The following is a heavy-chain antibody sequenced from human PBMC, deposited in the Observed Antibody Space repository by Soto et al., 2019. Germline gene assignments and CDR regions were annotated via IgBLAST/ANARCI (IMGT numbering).Heavy chain of an antibody. CDR1: GFTFSSYS. J-gene: IGHJ6*03. CDR2: ISSSSSTI. V-gene: IGHV3-48*01. CDR3: AKDSSPLLGSSSMDYYDMDV. Sequence: GGSLRLSCAASGFTFSSYSMNWVRQAPGKGLEWVSYISSSSSTIYYADSVKGRFTISRDNAKNSLYLQMNSLRAEDTAVNYCAKDSSPLLGSSSMDYYDMDVWGKGTTVTVSS. D-gene: IGHD6-6*01.